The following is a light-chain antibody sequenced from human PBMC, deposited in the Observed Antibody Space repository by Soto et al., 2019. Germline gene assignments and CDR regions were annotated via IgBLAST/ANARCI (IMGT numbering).Light chain of an antibody. J-gene: IGKJ2*01. CDR1: QSVSSN. V-gene: IGKV3-15*01. Sequence: EIVMTQSPATLSVSPGERATLSCRARQSVSSNLAWYQQKPGQAHRLLIYGASTRATGIPARFSGSGSGTEFTLTISSLQSEDFAVYYCQQYNNWPPGTFGQGTKLEIK. CDR2: GAS. CDR3: QQYNNWPPGT.